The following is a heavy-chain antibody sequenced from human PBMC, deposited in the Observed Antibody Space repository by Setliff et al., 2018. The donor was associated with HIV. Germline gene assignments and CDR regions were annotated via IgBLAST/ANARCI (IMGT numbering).Heavy chain of an antibody. J-gene: IGHJ2*01. CDR1: GYSFSTYY. V-gene: IGHV1-46*01. CDR3: AREGGTTEGNIVIVTAPFFYLDV. Sequence: ASVKVSCKASGYSFSTYYMHWVRQAPGQGLEWMGVINPSGGTTRYAQKFQGKVTLTRDTSTNTVYMEVSSLTSEDTAVYYCAREGGTTEGNIVIVTAPFFYLDVWGRGTLVTVSS. CDR2: INPSGGTT. D-gene: IGHD2-21*02.